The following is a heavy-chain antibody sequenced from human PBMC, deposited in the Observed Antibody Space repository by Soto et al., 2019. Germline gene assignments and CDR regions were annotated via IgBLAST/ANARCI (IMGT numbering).Heavy chain of an antibody. D-gene: IGHD1-1*01. CDR1: VFSLTTTGVG. V-gene: IGHV2-5*02. J-gene: IGHJ4*02. CDR2: IYWDDDR. Sequence: QITLKESGPTVVEPTQPLTLTCTFSVFSLTTTGVGVGWIRQSPGKALEYLALIYWDDDRRYSPSLKSRLTITKDTSRNQVVLTMSNMDPVDTATYYCAHRQGGYNWNDGDFDYWGQGTLVTVSS. CDR3: AHRQGGYNWNDGDFDY.